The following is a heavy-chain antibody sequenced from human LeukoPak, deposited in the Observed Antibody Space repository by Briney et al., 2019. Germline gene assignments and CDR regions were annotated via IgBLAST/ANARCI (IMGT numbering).Heavy chain of an antibody. J-gene: IGHJ4*02. V-gene: IGHV3-30-3*01. D-gene: IGHD3-22*01. CDR3: ARVENTYYYDSSGYPDY. CDR1: GFTFSSYA. Sequence: GGSLRLSCAASGFTFSSYAMPWVRQAPGKGLEWVAVISYDGSNKYYADSVKGRFTISRDNSKNTLYLQMNSLRAEDTAVYYCARVENTYYYDSSGYPDYWGQGTLVTVSS. CDR2: ISYDGSNK.